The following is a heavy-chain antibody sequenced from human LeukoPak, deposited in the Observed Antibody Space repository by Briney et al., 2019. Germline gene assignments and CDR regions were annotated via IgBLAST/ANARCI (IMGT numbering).Heavy chain of an antibody. Sequence: GGSLRLSCAASGFTFSNAWMSWVRQAPGKGLEWVGRIKSKTDGGTTDYAAPVKGRFTISRDDSKNTLYLQMNSLKTEDTAVYYCTTSSSGYSGYDTNWFDPWGQGTLVTVSS. CDR1: GFTFSNAW. CDR2: IKSKTDGGTT. J-gene: IGHJ5*02. CDR3: TTSSSGYSGYDTNWFDP. D-gene: IGHD5-12*01. V-gene: IGHV3-15*01.